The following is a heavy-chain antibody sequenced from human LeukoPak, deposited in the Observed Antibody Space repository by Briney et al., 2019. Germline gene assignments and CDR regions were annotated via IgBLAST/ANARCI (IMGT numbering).Heavy chain of an antibody. CDR2: ISGSGGST. CDR3: AKGKVVAATAGAFDI. J-gene: IGHJ3*02. V-gene: IGHV3-23*01. D-gene: IGHD2-15*01. Sequence: GGSLRLSCAASGFTFSSYGMSWVRQAPGKGLEWVSAISGSGGSTYYADSVKGRFTISRDNAKNSLYLQMNSLRAEDTALYYCAKGKVVAATAGAFDIWGQGTMVTVSS. CDR1: GFTFSSYG.